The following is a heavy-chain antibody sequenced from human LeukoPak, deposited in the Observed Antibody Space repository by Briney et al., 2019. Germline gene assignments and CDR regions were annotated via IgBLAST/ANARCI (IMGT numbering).Heavy chain of an antibody. CDR1: GFTFSGYW. CDR2: IKQDGSEN. Sequence: GGSLRLSCAASGFTFSGYWMSWVRQAPGKGLEWVANIKQDGSENYYVDSVKGRFTISRDNAKNSLYLQMNSLRAEDTAVYYCARDFGYFWGQGTLVTVSS. J-gene: IGHJ4*02. D-gene: IGHD3-10*01. V-gene: IGHV3-7*04. CDR3: ARDFGYF.